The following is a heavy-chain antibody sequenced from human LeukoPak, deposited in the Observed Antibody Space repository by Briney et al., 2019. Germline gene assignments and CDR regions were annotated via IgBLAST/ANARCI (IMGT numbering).Heavy chain of an antibody. CDR2: IRSKVYGGTA. J-gene: IGHJ2*01. V-gene: IGHV3-49*03. CDR3: ARDWSAVVIVTPPAPL. Sequence: GRSLTLSCRASGFIFGDYAMSWIRQAPGKGLEWVGFIRSKVYGGTAEYAASVKGRFTISRDDSTSIAYLQMNSLKSEDTAVYYCARDWSAVVIVTPPAPLWGRGTLVTVSS. D-gene: IGHD4-23*01. CDR1: GFIFGDYA.